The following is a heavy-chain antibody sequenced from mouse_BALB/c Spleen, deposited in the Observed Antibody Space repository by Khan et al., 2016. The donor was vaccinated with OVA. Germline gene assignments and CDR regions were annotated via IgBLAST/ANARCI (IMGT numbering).Heavy chain of an antibody. CDR1: GYSITSGYA. CDR2: ISYSGVP. Sequence: EVQLQESGPGLVKPSQSLTLTCTVTGYSITSGYAWYWIRQFPGNILELMGYISYSGVPSYTPSLKSRISITRDTSNNQFYLQLNSVTTEDTATYYCARGNYYGYYFDYWGQGTTLTVSS. CDR3: ARGNYYGYYFDY. V-gene: IGHV3-2*02. D-gene: IGHD1-1*01. J-gene: IGHJ2*01.